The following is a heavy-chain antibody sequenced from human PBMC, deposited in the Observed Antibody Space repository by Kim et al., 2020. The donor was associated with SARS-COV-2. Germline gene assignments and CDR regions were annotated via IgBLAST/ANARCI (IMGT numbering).Heavy chain of an antibody. CDR3: ARVGPYVLRYFDPYSAFGY. V-gene: IGHV4-31*03. Sequence: SETLSLTCTVSGGSISSGGYYWSWIRQHPGKGLEWIGYIYYSGSTYYNPSLKSRVTISVDTSKNQFSLKLSSVTAADTAVYYCARVGPYVLRYFDPYSAFGYWGQGTLVTVSS. D-gene: IGHD3-9*01. CDR1: GGSISSGGYY. CDR2: IYYSGST. J-gene: IGHJ4*02.